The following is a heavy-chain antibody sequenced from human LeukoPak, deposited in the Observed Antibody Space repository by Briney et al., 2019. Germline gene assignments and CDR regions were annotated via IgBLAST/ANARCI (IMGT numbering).Heavy chain of an antibody. J-gene: IGHJ4*02. V-gene: IGHV4-39*01. CDR1: GGSVSSSSYY. CDR3: ARHVGYYDTTGNFRDY. Sequence: PSETLSLTCTVSGGSVSSSSYYWGWIRQPPGKGLEWMGSMYYTGSTYYNPSLKSRVTISVDTSKNQFSLKLSSVTAADTAVYYCARHVGYYDTTGNFRDYWGQGTLVTVSS. CDR2: MYYTGST. D-gene: IGHD3-22*01.